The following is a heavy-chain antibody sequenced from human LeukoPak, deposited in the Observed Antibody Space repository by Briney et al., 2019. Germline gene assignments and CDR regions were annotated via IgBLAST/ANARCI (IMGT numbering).Heavy chain of an antibody. CDR3: ARGDTVVGDYYYYGMDV. Sequence: GGSLRLSCAASGFTVNSNYMNWVRQAPGKGLEWVSYISGVSSTIYYADSVKGRFTISRDNAKNSLYLQMNNLRAEDTAVYYCARGDTVVGDYYYYGMDVWGQGTTVTVSS. CDR1: GFTVNSNY. V-gene: IGHV3-48*04. CDR2: ISGVSSTI. J-gene: IGHJ6*02. D-gene: IGHD2-21*01.